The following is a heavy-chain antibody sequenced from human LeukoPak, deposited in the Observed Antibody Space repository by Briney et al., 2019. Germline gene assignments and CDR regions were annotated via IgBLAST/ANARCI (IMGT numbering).Heavy chain of an antibody. Sequence: SVKVSCKASGGTFSSYAISWVRQAPGQGLEWMGRIIPIFGTANYAQKFQGRVTITTDESTSTAYMELSSLRPEDTAVYYCARGSRRFGELLGSWGQGTLVTVSS. CDR1: GGTFSSYA. CDR2: IIPIFGTA. V-gene: IGHV1-69*05. J-gene: IGHJ5*02. D-gene: IGHD3-10*01. CDR3: ARGSRRFGELLGS.